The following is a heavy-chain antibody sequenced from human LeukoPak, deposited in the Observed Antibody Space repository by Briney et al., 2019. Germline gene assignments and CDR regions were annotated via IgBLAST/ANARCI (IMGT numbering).Heavy chain of an antibody. J-gene: IGHJ6*04. CDR1: GFTFSEYY. V-gene: IGHV3-53*01. CDR2: IYSDNT. D-gene: IGHD3-10*02. CDR3: AELGITMIGGV. Sequence: GGSLRLSCAASGFTFSEYYMSWIRQAPGKGLEWVSFIYSDNTHYSDSVKGRFTISRDNSKNTLYLQMNSLRAEDTAVYYCAELGITMIGGVWGKGTTVTISS.